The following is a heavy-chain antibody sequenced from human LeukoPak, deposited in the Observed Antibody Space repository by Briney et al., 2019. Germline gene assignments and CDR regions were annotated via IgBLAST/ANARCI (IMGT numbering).Heavy chain of an antibody. CDR2: IKQDGSEK. D-gene: IGHD2-2*01. V-gene: IGHV3-7*01. Sequence: GGSLRLSGAASGFTFSSYWMSWVRQAPGKGLEWVANIKQDGSEKYYVDSVKGRCTISRDNAKNSLYLQMNSLRAEDTAVYYCARQNYCSSTSCYAFDYWGQGTLVTVSS. CDR3: ARQNYCSSTSCYAFDY. CDR1: GFTFSSYW. J-gene: IGHJ4*02.